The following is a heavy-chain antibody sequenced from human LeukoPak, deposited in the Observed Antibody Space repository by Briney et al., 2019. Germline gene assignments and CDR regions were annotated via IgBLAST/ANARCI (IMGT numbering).Heavy chain of an antibody. CDR2: IYSGGTT. V-gene: IGHV3-66*01. CDR1: GFIVSGNG. CDR3: ARETGYNHYYSMDV. J-gene: IGHJ6*02. Sequence: PGGSLRLSCAASGFIVSGNGMMWVRQAPGKGLEWVSLIYSGGTTYYADSVKGRFTISRDNSKNTLYLQMNSLRDEDSAVYFCARETGYNHYYSMDVWGQGTTVTVSS.